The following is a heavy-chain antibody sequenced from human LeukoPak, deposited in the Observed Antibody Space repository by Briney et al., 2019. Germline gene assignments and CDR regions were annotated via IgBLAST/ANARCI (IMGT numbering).Heavy chain of an antibody. CDR3: ARVFSSAYDTSFDY. CDR2: TYYRSKWYN. J-gene: IGHJ4*02. CDR1: GDSVSSNSAA. D-gene: IGHD5-12*01. Sequence: SQTLSLTCAISGDSVSSNSAAWNWIRQSPSRGLEWLGRTYYRSKWYNGYAVSVKSRVAINPATSKNQFSLQLNSVTPEDTAVYYCARVFSSAYDTSFDYWGQGTLVTVSS. V-gene: IGHV6-1*01.